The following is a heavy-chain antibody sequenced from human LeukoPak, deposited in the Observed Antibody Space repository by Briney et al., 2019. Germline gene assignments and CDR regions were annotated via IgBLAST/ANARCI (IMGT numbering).Heavy chain of an antibody. CDR3: ATGSWYNNYYYMDV. D-gene: IGHD1-14*01. V-gene: IGHV1-24*01. Sequence: ASVKVSCKVSGYTLTELSMHWVRQAPGKGLEWMGGFDPEDGETIYAQKFQGRVTMTEDTSTDTAYMELSSLRSEDTAVYYCATGSWYNNYYYMDVWGKGTTVTVSS. J-gene: IGHJ6*03. CDR2: FDPEDGET. CDR1: GYTLTELS.